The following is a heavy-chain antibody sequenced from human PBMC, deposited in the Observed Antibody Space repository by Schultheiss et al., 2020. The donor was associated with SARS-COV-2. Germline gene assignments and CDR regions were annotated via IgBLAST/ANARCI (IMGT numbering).Heavy chain of an antibody. D-gene: IGHD7-27*01. CDR2: IYPGDSDT. J-gene: IGHJ4*02. Sequence: GSLRLSCKGSGYSFTSYWIGWVRQMPGKGLEWMGIIYPGDSDTNYSPSFQGHVTISADKSISTAYLQWSSLKASDTAMYYCARHSWGPGLFDYWGQGTLVTVSS. CDR3: ARHSWGPGLFDY. V-gene: IGHV5-51*01. CDR1: GYSFTSYW.